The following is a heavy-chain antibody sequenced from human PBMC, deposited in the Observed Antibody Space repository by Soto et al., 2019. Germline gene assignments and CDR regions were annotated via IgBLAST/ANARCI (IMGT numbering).Heavy chain of an antibody. V-gene: IGHV1-69*13. CDR1: GGTFSSYA. Sequence: GASVKVSCKASGGTFSSYAISWVRQAPGQGLEWMGGIIPIFGTANYAQKFQGRVTITADESTSTAYMELSSLRSEDTAVYYCAGQYQLLYDSLGVDVWGQGTTVTVSS. J-gene: IGHJ6*02. D-gene: IGHD2-2*02. CDR3: AGQYQLLYDSLGVDV. CDR2: IIPIFGTA.